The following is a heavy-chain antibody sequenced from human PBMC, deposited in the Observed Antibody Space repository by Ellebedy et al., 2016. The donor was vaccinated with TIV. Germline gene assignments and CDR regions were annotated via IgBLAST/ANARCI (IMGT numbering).Heavy chain of an antibody. CDR3: ARDSPLWFGESGYFDY. CDR1: GGSISSSSYY. CDR2: IYYSGST. V-gene: IGHV4-39*07. D-gene: IGHD3-10*01. J-gene: IGHJ4*02. Sequence: MPGGSLRLSCTVSGGSISSSSYYWGWIRQPPGKGLEWIGSIYYSGSTYYNPSLKSRVTISVDTSKNQFSLKLSSVTAADTAVYYCARDSPLWFGESGYFDYWGQGTLVTVSS.